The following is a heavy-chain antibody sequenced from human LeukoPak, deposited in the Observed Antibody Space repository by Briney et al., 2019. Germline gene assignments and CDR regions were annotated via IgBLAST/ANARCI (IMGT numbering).Heavy chain of an antibody. V-gene: IGHV3-72*01. CDR1: GFTFSGHD. CDR2: TRNKANSYTT. D-gene: IGHD1-20*01. J-gene: IGHJ4*02. CDR3: VTGNRFDF. Sequence: PGGSLRLSCAASGFTFSGHDMDWVRQAPGKGLEWVGRTRNKANSYTTEYAASVKGRFTISRHDSKNSLYLQMNSLKTEDTAVYHCVTGNRFDFWGQGTLVTVSS.